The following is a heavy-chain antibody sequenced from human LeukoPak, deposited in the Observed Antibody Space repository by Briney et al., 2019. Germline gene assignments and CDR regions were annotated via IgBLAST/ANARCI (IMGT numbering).Heavy chain of an antibody. V-gene: IGHV1-8*01. CDR1: GYTFTSYD. J-gene: IGHJ4*02. D-gene: IGHD4-23*01. Sequence: ASVKVSCKASGYTFTSYDINWVRQATGQGLEWMGWMNPNSGNRGYAQKFKGRVTMTRNTSISTAYMELSSLRSEDTAVYYCATSIDYGGDDYWGQGTLVTVSS. CDR3: ATSIDYGGDDY. CDR2: MNPNSGNR.